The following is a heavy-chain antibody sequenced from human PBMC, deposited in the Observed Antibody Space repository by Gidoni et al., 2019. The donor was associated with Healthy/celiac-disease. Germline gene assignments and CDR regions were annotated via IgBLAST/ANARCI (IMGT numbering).Heavy chain of an antibody. CDR1: GGSFSGYY. Sequence: QVQLQQWGAGLLKPSETLSLTCAVYGGSFSGYYWSWIRQPPGKGLEWIGEINHSGSTNYNPSLKSRVTISVDTSKNQFSLKLSSVTAADTAVYYCARGRGYCSGGSCYSVWFDPWGQGTLVTVSS. CDR2: INHSGST. D-gene: IGHD2-15*01. V-gene: IGHV4-34*01. J-gene: IGHJ5*02. CDR3: ARGRGYCSGGSCYSVWFDP.